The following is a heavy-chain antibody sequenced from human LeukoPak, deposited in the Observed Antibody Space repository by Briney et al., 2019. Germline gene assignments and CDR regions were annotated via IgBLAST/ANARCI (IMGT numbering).Heavy chain of an antibody. CDR2: IKQDGSEK. D-gene: IGHD6-13*01. CDR1: GFTFSSHW. Sequence: GGSLRLSCAASGFTFSSHWMSWVRQAPGKGLEWVANIKQDGSEKDYVDSVKGRFTISRDNAKNSLYLQMSSLRAEDTAIYYCASHIAAAARFDYWGQGTLVTVSS. V-gene: IGHV3-7*05. J-gene: IGHJ4*02. CDR3: ASHIAAAARFDY.